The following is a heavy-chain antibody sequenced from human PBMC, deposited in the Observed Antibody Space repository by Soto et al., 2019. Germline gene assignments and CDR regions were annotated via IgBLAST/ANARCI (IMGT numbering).Heavy chain of an antibody. D-gene: IGHD6-19*01. Sequence: QVQLVESGGGVVQPGRSLRLSCAASGFTFSRYAMHWVRQAPGKGLEWVAVISYDGSNKYYADSVKGRFTISRDNSKNTLYLQMNSLRAEDTAVYYCARDQEWLGYYYYGMVVWGQGTTVTVSS. CDR1: GFTFSRYA. CDR3: ARDQEWLGYYYYGMVV. CDR2: ISYDGSNK. V-gene: IGHV3-30-3*01. J-gene: IGHJ6*02.